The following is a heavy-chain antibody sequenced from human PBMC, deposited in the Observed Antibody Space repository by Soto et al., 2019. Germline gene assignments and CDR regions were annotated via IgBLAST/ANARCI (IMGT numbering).Heavy chain of an antibody. Sequence: SETLSLTCTVSGGSISAVGDTWSWIRQPPGGGLEWIGYIYHSGTFLYNPSLKTRLTISLDRSSNRFSLTLNSVTAADTAVYYCARYHYDSSGYYYRYFDYWGQGTLVTVSS. CDR2: IYHSGTF. V-gene: IGHV4-30-2*02. CDR1: GGSISAVGDT. J-gene: IGHJ4*02. CDR3: ARYHYDSSGYYYRYFDY. D-gene: IGHD3-22*01.